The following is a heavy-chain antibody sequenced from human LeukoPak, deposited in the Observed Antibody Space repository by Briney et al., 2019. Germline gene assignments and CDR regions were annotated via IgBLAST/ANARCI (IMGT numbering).Heavy chain of an antibody. D-gene: IGHD4-17*01. J-gene: IGHJ3*02. CDR2: INHSGST. Sequence: SETLSLTCAVYGGSFSGYYWSWIRQPPGKGLEWIGEINHSGSTNYNPSLKSRVTISVDTSKNQFSLKLSSVTAADTAVYYCASPPLYYGADEAFDIWGQGTMVTVSS. CDR1: GGSFSGYY. V-gene: IGHV4-34*01. CDR3: ASPPLYYGADEAFDI.